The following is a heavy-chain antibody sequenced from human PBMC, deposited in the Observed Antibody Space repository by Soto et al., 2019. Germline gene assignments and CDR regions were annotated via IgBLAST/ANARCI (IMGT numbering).Heavy chain of an antibody. D-gene: IGHD3-10*01. CDR1: GYSFTSHW. CDR3: ARHSGSGSYYGSEIYYGMDV. CDR2: IYPGDSAT. V-gene: IGHV5-51*01. Sequence: PGESLKISCQGSGYSFTSHWIGWVRQMPGKGLEWMGIIYPGDSATRFSPSFQGQVTISADKSLSTAYLQWSSLKASDTAMYYCARHSGSGSYYGSEIYYGMDVWGQGTTATVSS. J-gene: IGHJ6*02.